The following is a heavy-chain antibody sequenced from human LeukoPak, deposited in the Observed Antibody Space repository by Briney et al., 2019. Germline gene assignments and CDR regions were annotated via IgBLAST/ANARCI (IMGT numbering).Heavy chain of an antibody. CDR2: ISHSGST. CDR1: GGSFSGYY. V-gene: IGHV4-34*01. CDR3: ARTLYSSGRRHYFDY. J-gene: IGHJ4*02. Sequence: PSETLSLTCAVYGGSFSGYYWSWIRQPPGKGLEWIGEISHSGSTNYNPSLKSRVTISVDTSKNQFSLKLSSVTAADTAVYYCARTLYSSGRRHYFDYWGQGTLVTVSS. D-gene: IGHD6-19*01.